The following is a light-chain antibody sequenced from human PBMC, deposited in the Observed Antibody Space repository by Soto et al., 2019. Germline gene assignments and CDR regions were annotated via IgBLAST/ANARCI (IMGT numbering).Light chain of an antibody. CDR3: QSYDSSLSAFYV. CDR2: GNN. CDR1: GSNIGAGSD. V-gene: IGLV1-40*01. Sequence: QAVLTQPPSVSGAPGQRVTISCTGSGSNIGAGSDVYWYQQLPGTAPKLLIYGNNNRPSGVPDRFSASKSGTSASLAITGLQAEEEADYYCQSYDSSLSAFYVFGTGTKLTVL. J-gene: IGLJ1*01.